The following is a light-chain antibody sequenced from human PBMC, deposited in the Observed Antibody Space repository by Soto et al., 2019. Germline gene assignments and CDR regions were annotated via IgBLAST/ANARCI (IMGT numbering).Light chain of an antibody. V-gene: IGKV2-30*01. J-gene: IGKJ2*01. CDR1: QSLVDNDAYSY. Sequence: VVMTQSPLSLPVTLGEPASVSCRSSQSLVDNDAYSYLRWFHQRLGQSPRRLIYRVSNRDSGVPDRFSGSGSGTDFTLKISRVEAEDVRVYYCMQGTHWPYTFGQGTQLEI. CDR2: RVS. CDR3: MQGTHWPYT.